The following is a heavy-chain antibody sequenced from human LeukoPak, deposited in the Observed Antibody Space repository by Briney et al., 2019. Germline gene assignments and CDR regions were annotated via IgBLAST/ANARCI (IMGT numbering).Heavy chain of an antibody. D-gene: IGHD1-26*01. V-gene: IGHV3-30*04. J-gene: IGHJ4*02. CDR1: GFTFSSYA. Sequence: GRSLRLSCAASGFTFSSYAMHWVRQAPGKGLEWVAVISYDGSNKYYADSVKGRFTISRDNAKNSLYLQMNSLRDEDTAVYYCASSGSYRFDYWGQGTLVTVSS. CDR2: ISYDGSNK. CDR3: ASSGSYRFDY.